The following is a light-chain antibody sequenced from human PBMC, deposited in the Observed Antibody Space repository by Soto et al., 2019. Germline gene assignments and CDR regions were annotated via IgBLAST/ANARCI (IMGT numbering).Light chain of an antibody. J-gene: IGKJ1*01. CDR3: QQYNHSPWT. V-gene: IGKV3-20*01. CDR1: QSVRSNF. Sequence: EIVLTQSPGTLSLSPGERATLSCRASQSVRSNFLAWYQQRPGQAPRLLIYGASSRATDIPDRFSGSGSGTDFTLIISRLEPEDFAVYYCQQYNHSPWTFGQGTKVDIK. CDR2: GAS.